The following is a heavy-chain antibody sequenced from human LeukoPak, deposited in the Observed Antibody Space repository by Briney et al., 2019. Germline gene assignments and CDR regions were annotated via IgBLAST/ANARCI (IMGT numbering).Heavy chain of an antibody. V-gene: IGHV3-33*01. CDR1: GFFFSSYG. Sequence: GGSLRLSCAASGFFFSSYGMHWVRLAPGKGLEWVALIWYDGSNKHYADSVKGRFTISRDNSKNTLSLQMNSLRAEDTAVYYCARAHYNWNEPPFDSWGQGTLVTVSS. CDR3: ARAHYNWNEPPFDS. CDR2: IWYDGSNK. D-gene: IGHD1-20*01. J-gene: IGHJ4*02.